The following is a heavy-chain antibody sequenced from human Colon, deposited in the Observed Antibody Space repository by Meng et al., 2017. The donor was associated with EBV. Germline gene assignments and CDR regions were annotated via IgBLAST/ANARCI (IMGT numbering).Heavy chain of an antibody. V-gene: IGHV3-15*01. Sequence: EVQLVGSGGGLVKPGESLRLSCAASGFTFTNSHMTWVRQAPGKGLEWVGRIKRASDGGTTDYAAPVKGRFTISRDDSKSTVYLQMNSLKSEDTGVYYCTDVGGDMIWGQGTLVTASS. CDR1: GFTFTNSH. D-gene: IGHD3-10*01. CDR3: TDVGGDMI. CDR2: IKRASDGGTT. J-gene: IGHJ4*02.